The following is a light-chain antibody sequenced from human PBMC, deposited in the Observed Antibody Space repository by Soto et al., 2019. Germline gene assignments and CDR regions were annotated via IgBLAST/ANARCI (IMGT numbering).Light chain of an antibody. V-gene: IGLV2-8*01. CDR1: SSDVGGYNY. J-gene: IGLJ2*01. CDR3: SSYADSTLL. Sequence: QSALAQPPSASGSPGQSVTISCTGTSSDVGGYNYVSWYQQHPGRAPRLMIYEVTKRPSGVPDRFSGSKSGNTASLTVSGLQAEDEAVYYCSSYADSTLLFGGGTKVTVL. CDR2: EVT.